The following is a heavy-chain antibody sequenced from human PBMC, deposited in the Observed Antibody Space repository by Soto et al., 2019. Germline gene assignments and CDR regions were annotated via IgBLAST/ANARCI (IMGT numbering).Heavy chain of an antibody. Sequence: GASVKVSCKTSGYTFSNYGITWVRQAPGQPLEWLGWVSLYSDGTNYAQKFQGRVSMTTDTSTTTAYMELRSLRSDDTAVYYCARVVPGAEAWFGPWGQGTLVTVSS. D-gene: IGHD2-2*01. J-gene: IGHJ5*02. V-gene: IGHV1-18*01. CDR3: ARVVPGAEAWFGP. CDR1: GYTFSNYG. CDR2: VSLYSDGT.